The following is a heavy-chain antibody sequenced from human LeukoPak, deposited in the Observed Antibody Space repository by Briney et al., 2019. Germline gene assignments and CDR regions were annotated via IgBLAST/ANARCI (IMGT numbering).Heavy chain of an antibody. D-gene: IGHD6-13*01. J-gene: IGHJ2*01. CDR2: IIPIFGTA. CDR3: ARDRDSSWEDWYFDL. V-gene: IGHV1-69*13. Sequence: ASVKVSCKASGYTFTSYHMHWVRQAPGQGLEWMGGIIPIFGTANYAQKFQGRVTITADESTSTAYMELSSLRSEDTAVYYCARDRDSSWEDWYFDLWGRGTLVTVSS. CDR1: GYTFTSYH.